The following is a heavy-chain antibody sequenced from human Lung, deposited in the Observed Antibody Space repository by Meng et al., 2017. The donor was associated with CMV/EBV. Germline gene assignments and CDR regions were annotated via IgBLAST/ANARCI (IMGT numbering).Heavy chain of an antibody. V-gene: IGHV4-39*01. Sequence: GSLRLXXTVSGDSITSSSYYWGWIRQPPGKGLEWIGSMYYSANTYYNPSLKSRVTISVDTSQNQFSLTLTSVTAADTAVYYCAFSSGADYGSGSRDYWGQRXLVTVSS. CDR1: GDSITSSSYY. D-gene: IGHD3-10*01. CDR2: MYYSANT. CDR3: AFSSGADYGSGSRDY. J-gene: IGHJ4*02.